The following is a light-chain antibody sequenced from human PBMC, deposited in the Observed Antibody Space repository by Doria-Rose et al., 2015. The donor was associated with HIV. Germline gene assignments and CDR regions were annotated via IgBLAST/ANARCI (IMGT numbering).Light chain of an antibody. Sequence: DIRVTQSPSTLSASVGDRVSITCRTSQTISGWLAWYQQKPGKDPKLLIYKASTLENGVPSRFSGSGSGTEFTLTISSLQPDDFATYYCQQYNSYSPSTFGQGTKVEIK. V-gene: IGKV1-5*03. CDR1: QTISGW. J-gene: IGKJ1*01. CDR2: KAS. CDR3: QQYNSYSPST.